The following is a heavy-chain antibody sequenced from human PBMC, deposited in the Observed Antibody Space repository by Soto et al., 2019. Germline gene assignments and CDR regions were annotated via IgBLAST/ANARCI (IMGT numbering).Heavy chain of an antibody. J-gene: IGHJ4*02. CDR1: GGSISSSNW. Sequence: LSLTCAVSGGSISSSNWWSWVRQPPGKGLEWIGEIYHSGSTNYNPSLKSRVTISVDKSKNQFSLKLSSVTAADTAVYYCARRNSYSSSWYLDYWGQGTLVTVSS. CDR2: IYHSGST. CDR3: ARRNSYSSSWYLDY. V-gene: IGHV4-4*02. D-gene: IGHD6-13*01.